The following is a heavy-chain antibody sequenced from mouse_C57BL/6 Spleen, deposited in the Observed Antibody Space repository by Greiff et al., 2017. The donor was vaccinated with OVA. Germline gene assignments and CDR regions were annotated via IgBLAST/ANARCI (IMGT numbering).Heavy chain of an antibody. Sequence: EVKLVESEGGLVQPGGSMKLSCTASGFTFSDYYMAWVRQVPEKGLEWVANINSDGSSTYYLASLKGRFIISRDNAKKILYLQMSSLKSEDTATYYCARDADYGSDYVDYWGQGTTLTVSS. D-gene: IGHD1-1*01. CDR3: ARDADYGSDYVDY. CDR1: GFTFSDYY. CDR2: INSDGSST. J-gene: IGHJ2*01. V-gene: IGHV5-16*01.